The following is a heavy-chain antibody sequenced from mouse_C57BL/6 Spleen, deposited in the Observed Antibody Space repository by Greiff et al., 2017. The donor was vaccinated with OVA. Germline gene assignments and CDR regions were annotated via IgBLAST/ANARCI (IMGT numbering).Heavy chain of an antibody. D-gene: IGHD2-4*01. CDR2: IYPGSGST. V-gene: IGHV1-55*01. Sequence: QVQLQQPGAELVKPGASVTMSCKASGYTFTSYWITWVKQRPGQGLEWIGDIYPGSGSTNYNEKFKSKATLTVDTSSSTAYMQLSSLTSEDSAIYYCARSYYDYDANYWGQGTTLTVSS. CDR3: ARSYYDYDANY. CDR1: GYTFTSYW. J-gene: IGHJ2*01.